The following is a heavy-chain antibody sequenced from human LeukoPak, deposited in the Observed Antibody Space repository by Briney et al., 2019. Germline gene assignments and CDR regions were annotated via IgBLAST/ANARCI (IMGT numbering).Heavy chain of an antibody. V-gene: IGHV1-18*01. D-gene: IGHD3-16*02. Sequence: ASVKVSCKASGYTFTSYGISWVRQAPGQGLEWMGWISAYNGNTNYAQKLQGRVTMTTDTSTSTAYMELRSLRSADTAVYYCASGSYDYVWGSYLALDYWGQGTLVTVSS. CDR3: ASGSYDYVWGSYLALDY. CDR1: GYTFTSYG. J-gene: IGHJ4*02. CDR2: ISAYNGNT.